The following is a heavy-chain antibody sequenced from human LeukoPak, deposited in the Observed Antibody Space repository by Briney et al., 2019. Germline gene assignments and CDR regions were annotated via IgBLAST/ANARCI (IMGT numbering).Heavy chain of an antibody. CDR3: ARDLAENMDV. CDR2: AYYRSKWYF. J-gene: IGHJ6*02. Sequence: SQTLSLTCAISGDSVSSGRAGWNWLRQSPSRGLEWLGRAYYRSKWYFEYAVSLRGRITVIPDTPKNRFSLQLKSVTPEDTAIYYCARDLAENMDVWGQGTAVTVSS. V-gene: IGHV6-1*01. CDR1: GDSVSSGRAG. D-gene: IGHD3-3*02.